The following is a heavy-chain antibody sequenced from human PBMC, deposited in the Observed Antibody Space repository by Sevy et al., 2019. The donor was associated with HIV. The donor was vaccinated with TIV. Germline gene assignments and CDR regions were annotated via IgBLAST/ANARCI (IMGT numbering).Heavy chain of an antibody. V-gene: IGHV1-2*04. D-gene: IGHD5-18*01. Sequence: ASVKVSCKATGYTFTGYYLHWVRQATGRGLEWMGWINPNRGDKHYSQKFQGWVTMTSDTSISTAYMELDRLTSDDTAVYYGARGGYSSGNFYSLGVDVWGLGTTVTVSS. CDR1: GYTFTGYY. CDR3: ARGGYSSGNFYSLGVDV. CDR2: INPNRGDK. J-gene: IGHJ6*02.